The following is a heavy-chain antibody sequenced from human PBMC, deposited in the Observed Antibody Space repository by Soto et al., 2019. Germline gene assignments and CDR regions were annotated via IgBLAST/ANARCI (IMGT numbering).Heavy chain of an antibody. V-gene: IGHV3-74*01. J-gene: IGHJ5*02. CDR3: ARESGDWPLNWFDP. D-gene: IGHD2-21*02. CDR1: GYNFSNHW. Sequence: GCSMGLSCAASGYNFSNHWMHWVRQRPGEGLVWVSRITSDGKSKAYAESVKGRFAISRDNAKNTLYLQMNGLTAEDTAVYYCARESGDWPLNWFDPWGLGTLVTVSS. CDR2: ITSDGKSK.